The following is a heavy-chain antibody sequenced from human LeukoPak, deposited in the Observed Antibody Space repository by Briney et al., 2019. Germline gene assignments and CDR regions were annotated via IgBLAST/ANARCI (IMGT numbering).Heavy chain of an antibody. D-gene: IGHD6-19*01. CDR1: GYTFTGYY. J-gene: IGHJ4*02. CDR3: ARWLAVGASDY. CDR2: INPNSGGT. V-gene: IGHV1-2*02. Sequence: ASVKVSCKAYGYTFTGYYMHWVRQAPGQGLEWMGWINPNSGGTNYAPNFQGRVTMTRDTSISTAYMELSRLRSDDTAVYYCARWLAVGASDYWGQGTLVTVSS.